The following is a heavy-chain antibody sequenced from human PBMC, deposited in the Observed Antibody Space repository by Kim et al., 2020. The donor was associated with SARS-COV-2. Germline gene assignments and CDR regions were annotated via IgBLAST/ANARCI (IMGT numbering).Heavy chain of an antibody. J-gene: IGHJ4*02. D-gene: IGHD3-10*01. CDR3: ARSLGWFGEFDY. V-gene: IGHV1-46*01. Sequence: KRYAQKFQGRVTMTRDTSTSTFFMGLTSLTSEDTAVYFCARSLGWFGEFDYWGQGTLVTVSS. CDR2: K.